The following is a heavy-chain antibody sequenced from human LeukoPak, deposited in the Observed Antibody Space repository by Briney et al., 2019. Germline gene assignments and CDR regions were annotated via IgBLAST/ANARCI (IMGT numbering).Heavy chain of an antibody. D-gene: IGHD3-10*01. V-gene: IGHV4-59*01. J-gene: IGHJ4*02. CDR1: GGSISSYY. CDR2: IYYSGST. CDR3: ARQGRFGELLLGD. Sequence: SETLSLTCTVSGGSISSYYWSWIRQPPGKGLEWIGYIYYSGSTNYNPSLKSRVTISVDTSKNQFSLKLSSVTAADTAVCYCARQGRFGELLLGDWGQGTLVTVSS.